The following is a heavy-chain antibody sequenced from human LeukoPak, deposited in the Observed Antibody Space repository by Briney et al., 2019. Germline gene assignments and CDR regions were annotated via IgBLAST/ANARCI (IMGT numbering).Heavy chain of an antibody. J-gene: IGHJ4*02. V-gene: IGHV1-8*01. Sequence: ASVKVSCKASGYTFTSYDINWVRQATGQGLEWMGWMNPNSGKTGYAQNFQGRVTMTRNTSISTAYMELSSLRSEDTAVYYCARVRGDFWSGYPYYFDYWGQGTLVTVSS. CDR1: GYTFTSYD. D-gene: IGHD3-3*01. CDR2: MNPNSGKT. CDR3: ARVRGDFWSGYPYYFDY.